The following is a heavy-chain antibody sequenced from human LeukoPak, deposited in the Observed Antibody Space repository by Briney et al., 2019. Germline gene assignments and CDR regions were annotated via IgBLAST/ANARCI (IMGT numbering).Heavy chain of an antibody. CDR3: ARGMGSSTFADFDS. Sequence: ASVKVSCKASGYTFTNNGISWVRQAPGQGLEWLGWISAHNGNTNYAQKFQGRVTMTTDTSTTTAYMELRSLRSAATAFYYCARGMGSSTFADFDSWGQGTLVTVSS. J-gene: IGHJ4*02. CDR1: GYTFTNNG. V-gene: IGHV1-18*01. D-gene: IGHD1-26*01. CDR2: ISAHNGNT.